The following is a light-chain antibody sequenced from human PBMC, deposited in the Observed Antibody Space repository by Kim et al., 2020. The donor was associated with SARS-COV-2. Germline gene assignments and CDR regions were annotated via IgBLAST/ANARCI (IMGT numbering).Light chain of an antibody. Sequence: SSELTQDPAVSVALGQTVRITCQGDSLRSYYASWYQQKRGQATVLVIYGKNNRPSGIPDRFSGSSSGNTASLTITGAQAEDEADYYCNSRDSSGNHWVFGGGTQLTVL. CDR2: GKN. CDR3: NSRDSSGNHWV. V-gene: IGLV3-19*01. CDR1: SLRSYY. J-gene: IGLJ3*02.